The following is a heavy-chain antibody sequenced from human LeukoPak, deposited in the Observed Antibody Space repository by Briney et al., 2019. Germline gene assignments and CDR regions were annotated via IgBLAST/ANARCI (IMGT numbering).Heavy chain of an antibody. V-gene: IGHV4-61*01. CDR1: GASVSSGRYF. CDR2: LYYSGSP. CDR3: ARVYYYDTNYFDY. Sequence: SETLSLTCTVSGASVSSGRYFWSWIRQSPGKGLEWIGYLYYSGSPNYNPSLKSQVTISIDTSKNQFSLRLNSLTAADTAVYYCARVYYYDTNYFDYWGQGTLVTVSS. D-gene: IGHD3-22*01. J-gene: IGHJ4*02.